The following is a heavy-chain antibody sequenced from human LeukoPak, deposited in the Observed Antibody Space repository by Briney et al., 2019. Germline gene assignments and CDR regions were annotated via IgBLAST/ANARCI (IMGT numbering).Heavy chain of an antibody. J-gene: IGHJ4*02. CDR1: GGSISSGSYY. D-gene: IGHD4-17*01. V-gene: IGHV4-61*02. CDR2: IYTSGST. CDR3: AMGPEEDDYEYYFDY. Sequence: SETLSLTCTVSGGSISSGSYYWGWIRQPAGKGLEWIGRIYTSGSTNYNPSLKSRVTISVDTSKNQFSLKLSSVTAAHTAVYYCAMGPEEDDYEYYFDYWGQGTLVTVSS.